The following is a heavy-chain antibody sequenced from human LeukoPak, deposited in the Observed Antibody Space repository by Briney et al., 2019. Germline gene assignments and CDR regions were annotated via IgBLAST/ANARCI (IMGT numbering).Heavy chain of an antibody. V-gene: IGHV3-53*01. CDR3: ARAPSGWSDYWYFDL. Sequence: GGSLRLSCAASGFTVSSNYMSWVRQAPGKRLEWVSLIYSGGVTYYADSVKGRFIISRDNSKNTLFLQMNSLRAEDTAVYYCARAPSGWSDYWYFDLWGRGTLVTVSS. CDR1: GFTVSSNY. CDR2: IYSGGVT. J-gene: IGHJ2*01. D-gene: IGHD6-19*01.